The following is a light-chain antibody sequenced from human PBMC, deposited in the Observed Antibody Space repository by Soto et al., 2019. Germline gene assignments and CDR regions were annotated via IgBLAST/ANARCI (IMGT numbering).Light chain of an antibody. Sequence: DIQMTQSPSTLSASVGDRVNITCRASQSISSWLAWYQQKPGKAPQLLIYGASSLESGVPSRFSGSGSGTEFTLTISSLQPDDFATYYCQQYSSYLYTFGQGTKLEIK. V-gene: IGKV1-5*01. CDR1: QSISSW. CDR2: GAS. J-gene: IGKJ2*01. CDR3: QQYSSYLYT.